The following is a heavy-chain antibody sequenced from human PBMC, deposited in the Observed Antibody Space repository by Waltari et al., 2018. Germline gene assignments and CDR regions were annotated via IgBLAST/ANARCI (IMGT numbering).Heavy chain of an antibody. CDR3: AREHGDLSRAFDI. V-gene: IGHV1-69*12. CDR1: GGTFSSYA. Sequence: QVQLVQSGAEVKEPGSSVKVSCKASGGTFSSYAISWVRQAPGQGLEWMAGIIPILGTANYAQKVQGRVPMTADAATSTAYMELSSLRSEATAVYYCAREHGDLSRAFDIWGQGTMVTVSS. J-gene: IGHJ3*02. CDR2: IIPILGTA. D-gene: IGHD4-17*01.